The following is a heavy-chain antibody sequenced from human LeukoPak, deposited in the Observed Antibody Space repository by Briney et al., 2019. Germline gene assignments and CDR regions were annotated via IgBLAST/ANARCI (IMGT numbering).Heavy chain of an antibody. CDR1: GYTFISYD. D-gene: IGHD2-15*01. V-gene: IGHV1-8*01. CDR3: ARGGGSWNWFDP. CDR2: MNPNSGNT. Sequence: ASVKVSCKASGYTFISYDINWVRQATGQGLEWMGWMNPNSGNTGYAQKFQGRVTMTRNTSISTAYMELSSLTPEDTAVYYCARGGGSWNWFDPWGQGTLVTVSS. J-gene: IGHJ5*02.